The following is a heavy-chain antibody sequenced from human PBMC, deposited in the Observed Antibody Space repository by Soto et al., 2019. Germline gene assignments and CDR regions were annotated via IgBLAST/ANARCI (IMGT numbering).Heavy chain of an antibody. D-gene: IGHD3-22*01. Sequence: GGSLRLSCAASGFTFDDYGMSWVRQAPGKGLEWVSGINWNGGSTGYADSVEGRFTISRDNAKNSLYLQMNSLRAEDTAVYYCARDQLYYNDISGRPLNAFDVWGQGTMVTVSS. CDR3: ARDQLYYNDISGRPLNAFDV. V-gene: IGHV3-20*04. CDR2: INWNGGST. J-gene: IGHJ3*01. CDR1: GFTFDDYG.